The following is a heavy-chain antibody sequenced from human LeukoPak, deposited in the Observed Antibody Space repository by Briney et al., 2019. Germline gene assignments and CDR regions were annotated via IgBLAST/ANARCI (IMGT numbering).Heavy chain of an antibody. CDR2: ISGSGGST. V-gene: IGHV3-23*01. CDR1: GFTFSSYG. J-gene: IGHJ5*02. D-gene: IGHD3-10*01. Sequence: GGSLRLSCAASGFTFSSYGMSWVRQAPGKGLEWVSAISGSGGSTYYADSVKGRFTISRDNAKNSLYLQMNSLRAEDTAVYYCASSGEDVLLWFGASNWFDPWGQGTLVTVSS. CDR3: ASSGEDVLLWFGASNWFDP.